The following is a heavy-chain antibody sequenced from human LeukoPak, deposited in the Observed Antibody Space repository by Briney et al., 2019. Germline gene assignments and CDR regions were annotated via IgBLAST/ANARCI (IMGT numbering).Heavy chain of an antibody. Sequence: SETLSLTCAVYGGSFSGYYWSWIRQPPGKGLEWIGEINHSGSTNYNPSLKSRVTISVDTFKNQFSLKLSSVTAADTAVYYCARVVRGVIIRTPFDYWGQGTLVTVSS. CDR1: GGSFSGYY. CDR3: ARVVRGVIIRTPFDY. V-gene: IGHV4-34*01. CDR2: INHSGST. D-gene: IGHD3-10*02. J-gene: IGHJ4*02.